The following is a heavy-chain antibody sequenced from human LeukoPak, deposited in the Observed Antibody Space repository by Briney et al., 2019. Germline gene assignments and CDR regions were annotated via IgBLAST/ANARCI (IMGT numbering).Heavy chain of an antibody. CDR2: ISSTTRTI. V-gene: IGHV3-48*04. Sequence: GGSLRLSCAASGFTFSSYSMNWVRQAPGKGLEWVAYISSTTRTIHYADSVEGRFAISRDNAKNSLYLQMNSLRVEDTALYYCTRDGGGHRGEWNYYYYMEVWGKGTTVTVSS. CDR1: GFTFSSYS. D-gene: IGHD3-10*01. CDR3: TRDGGGHRGEWNYYYYMEV. J-gene: IGHJ6*03.